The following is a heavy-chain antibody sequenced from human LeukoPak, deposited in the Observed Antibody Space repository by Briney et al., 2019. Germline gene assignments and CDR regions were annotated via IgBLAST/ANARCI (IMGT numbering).Heavy chain of an antibody. CDR1: GYSFTNFW. Sequence: GESLKISCKGSGYSFTNFWIGWVRQMPGKGLEWMAIIYPGDSDIRYNPSFQGQVTISADKSINTAYLQWSSLKASDTAMYYCARSTNFDSWGQGTLVTVSS. V-gene: IGHV5-51*01. D-gene: IGHD2-2*01. CDR3: ARSTNFDS. J-gene: IGHJ4*02. CDR2: IYPGDSDI.